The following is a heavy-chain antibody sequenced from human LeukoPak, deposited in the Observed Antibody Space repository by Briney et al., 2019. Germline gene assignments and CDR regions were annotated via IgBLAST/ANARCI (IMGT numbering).Heavy chain of an antibody. V-gene: IGHV3-74*01. J-gene: IGHJ3*02. CDR1: GFTFSYFW. CDR3: VRGPFDI. Sequence: GGSLRLSCAASGFTFSYFWMHWVRQTPGKGRVWVSRINPDGSSTGYADAVKGRFTISRDNAKNTLSLQLSSLRADDTAVYYCVRGPFDIWGQGTMVTVSS. CDR2: INPDGSST.